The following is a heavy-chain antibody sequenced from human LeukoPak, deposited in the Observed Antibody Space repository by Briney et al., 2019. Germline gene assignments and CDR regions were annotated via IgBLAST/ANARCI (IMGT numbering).Heavy chain of an antibody. CDR3: TRDQYDTWSRRGNFDS. Sequence: GGSLRLSCVASGFTFGKYWMSWVRQAPGKGLEWVANIKLDGSEKNYVDSVKGRFTISRDNTKNSLYLQMNSLRAEDTAVFYCTRDQYDTWSRRGNFDSWGQGTLVIVSS. CDR2: IKLDGSEK. D-gene: IGHD3-3*01. V-gene: IGHV3-7*03. CDR1: GFTFGKYW. J-gene: IGHJ4*02.